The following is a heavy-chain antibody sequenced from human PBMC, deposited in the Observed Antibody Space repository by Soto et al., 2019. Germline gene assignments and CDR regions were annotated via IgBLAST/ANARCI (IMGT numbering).Heavy chain of an antibody. Sequence: SETLSLTCAVSGYSISSGYYWGWIRQPPGKGLEWIGSIYHSGSTYYNPSLKSRVTISVDTSKNQFSLKLSSVTAADTAVYYCCTPSFDYWGQGTLVTVSS. CDR2: IYHSGST. J-gene: IGHJ4*02. V-gene: IGHV4-38-2*01. CDR3: CTPSFDY. CDR1: GYSISSGYY.